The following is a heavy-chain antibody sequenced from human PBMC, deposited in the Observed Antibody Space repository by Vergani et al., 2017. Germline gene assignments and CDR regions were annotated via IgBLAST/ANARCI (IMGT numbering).Heavy chain of an antibody. CDR3: AGGLGYSSGWYNWFDP. D-gene: IGHD6-19*01. J-gene: IGHJ5*02. CDR1: GFTFSSYS. V-gene: IGHV3-48*01. CDR2: ISSSSSTI. Sequence: EVQLVESGGGLVQPGGSLRLSCAASGFTFSSYSMNWVRQAPGKGLEWVSYISSSSSTIYYADSVKGRFTISRDTAKNSLYLQMNSLRAEDTAVYYCAGGLGYSSGWYNWFDPWGQGTLVTVSS.